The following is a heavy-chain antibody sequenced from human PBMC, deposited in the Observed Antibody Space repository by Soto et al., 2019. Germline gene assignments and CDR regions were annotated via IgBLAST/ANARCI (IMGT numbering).Heavy chain of an antibody. CDR3: AKDSGYCSSTSCYEYYYYYGMDV. D-gene: IGHD2-2*01. V-gene: IGHV3-30*18. J-gene: IGHJ6*02. Sequence: QVQLVESGGGVVQPGRSLRLSCAASGFTFSSYGMHWVRQAPGKGLEWVAVISYDGSNKYYADSVKGRITISRDNSKNTLYLQMNSLRAEDTAVYYCAKDSGYCSSTSCYEYYYYYGMDVWGQGTTVTVSS. CDR1: GFTFSSYG. CDR2: ISYDGSNK.